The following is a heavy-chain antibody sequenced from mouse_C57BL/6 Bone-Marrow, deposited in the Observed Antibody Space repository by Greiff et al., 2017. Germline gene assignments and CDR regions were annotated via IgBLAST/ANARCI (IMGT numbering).Heavy chain of an antibody. CDR1: GFTFSSYG. Sequence: EVHLVESGGDLVKPGGSLKLSCAASGFTFSSYGMSWVRQTPDKRLEWVATISSGGSYTYYPDSVKGRFTLSRDNAKNTLYLQMSSLKSEDTAMYYCARLAGYYAMDYWGQGTSVTVSS. J-gene: IGHJ4*01. D-gene: IGHD3-3*01. CDR3: ARLAGYYAMDY. V-gene: IGHV5-6*01. CDR2: ISSGGSYT.